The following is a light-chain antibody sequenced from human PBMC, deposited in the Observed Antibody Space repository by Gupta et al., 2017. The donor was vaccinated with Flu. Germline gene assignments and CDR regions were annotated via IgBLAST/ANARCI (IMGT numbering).Light chain of an antibody. Sequence: SVMTQPPSASGIPGQRVTLSCSGSSSHIGSNTVNWYQQLPGTAPKLLIYSNNQRPSGVPDRFSGSKSGTSASLAISRLQSEDEADYYCAAWEDSLNGWVFGGGTKLTVL. J-gene: IGLJ3*02. CDR3: AAWEDSLNGWV. CDR2: SNN. CDR1: SSHIGSNT. V-gene: IGLV1-44*01.